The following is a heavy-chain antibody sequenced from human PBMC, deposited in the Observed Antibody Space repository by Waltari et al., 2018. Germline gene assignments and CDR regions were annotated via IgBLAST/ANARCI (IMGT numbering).Heavy chain of an antibody. D-gene: IGHD6-6*01. CDR1: GGSISSGSYY. J-gene: IGHJ5*02. CDR2: IYTRGST. V-gene: IGHV4-61*09. Sequence: QVQLQESGPGLVKPSQTLSLSCTVSGGSISSGSYYWSWIRQPAGKGLEWIGYIYTRGSTNYNPSLKSRVTISVDTSKNQFYLKLSSVTAADTAVYYCASYGGYSSSYNWFDPWGQGTLVTVSS. CDR3: ASYGGYSSSYNWFDP.